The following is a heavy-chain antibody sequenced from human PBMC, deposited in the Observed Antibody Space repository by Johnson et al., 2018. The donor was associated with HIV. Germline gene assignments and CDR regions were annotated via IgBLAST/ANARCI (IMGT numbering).Heavy chain of an antibody. J-gene: IGHJ3*02. V-gene: IGHV3-73*01. CDR2: VRNRANNFAT. CDR3: AKDRGLLDAFDI. D-gene: IGHD3-22*01. CDR1: GFIFSDSD. Sequence: VQLVESGGGFVQPGGSLTLSCAASGFIFSDSDIHWVRQASGKGLEWVGRVRNRANNFATLYSASVEGRSTVSRDDSKNMAYLRLSRLRAEDTALYYCAKDRGLLDAFDIWGQGTMVTVSS.